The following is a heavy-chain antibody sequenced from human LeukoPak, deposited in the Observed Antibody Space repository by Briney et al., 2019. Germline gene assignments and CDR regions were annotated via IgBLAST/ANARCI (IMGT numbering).Heavy chain of an antibody. CDR1: GYTFTGYY. V-gene: IGHV1-2*02. CDR2: INPKSGGT. D-gene: IGHD3-10*01. CDR3: ARDLSYYTSGYCDY. J-gene: IGHJ4*02. Sequence: GASVKVSCKASGYTFTGYYMHWVRQAPGQGLEWMGWINPKSGGTNYAQKFQGRVTMTRDTSISTAYMEVSRLRSDDTAVYYCARDLSYYTSGYCDYWGQGTLVTVSS.